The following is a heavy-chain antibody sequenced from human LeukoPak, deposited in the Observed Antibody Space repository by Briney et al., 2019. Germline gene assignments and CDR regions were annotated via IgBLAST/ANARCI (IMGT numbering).Heavy chain of an antibody. CDR3: ARGSLGERGSGWYTQDY. J-gene: IGHJ4*02. CDR1: GYTFTSYA. D-gene: IGHD6-19*01. V-gene: IGHV7-4-1*02. CDR2: INTNTGNP. Sequence: GASVKVSCKASGYTFTSYAMNWVRQAPGQGLEWMGWINTNTGNPTYAQGFTGRFVFSLDTSVSTAYLQISSLKAGDTAVYYCARGSLGERGSGWYTQDYWGQGTLVTVSS.